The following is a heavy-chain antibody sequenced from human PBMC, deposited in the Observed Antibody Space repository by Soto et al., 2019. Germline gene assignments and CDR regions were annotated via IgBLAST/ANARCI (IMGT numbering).Heavy chain of an antibody. V-gene: IGHV3-23*01. J-gene: IGHJ5*02. CDR2: ISGSGGST. CDR1: GFTFSSYA. Sequence: GGSLRVSCAASGFTFSSYAMSWVRQAPGKGLEWVSAISGSGGSTYYADSVKGRFTISRDNSKNTLYLQMNSLRAEDTAVYYCAKVARITMVRGALGWLDPWGQGTLVTVYS. D-gene: IGHD3-10*01. CDR3: AKVARITMVRGALGWLDP.